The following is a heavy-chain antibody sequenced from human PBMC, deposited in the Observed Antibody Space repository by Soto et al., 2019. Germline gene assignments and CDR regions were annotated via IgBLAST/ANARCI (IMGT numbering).Heavy chain of an antibody. CDR3: ARESRSLLYYYYGMDV. CDR2: INPNSGGT. J-gene: IGHJ6*02. CDR1: GYTFTGYY. D-gene: IGHD3-16*02. Sequence: SVKVSCKASGYTFTGYYMHWVRQAPAQGLEWMGWINPNSGGTNYAQKFQGRVTMTRDTSISTAYMELSRLRSDDTAVYYCARESRSLLYYYYGMDVWGQGTTVTVSS. V-gene: IGHV1-2*02.